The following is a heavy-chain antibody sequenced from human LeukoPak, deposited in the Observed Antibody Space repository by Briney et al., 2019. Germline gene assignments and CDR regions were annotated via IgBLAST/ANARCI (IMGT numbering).Heavy chain of an antibody. V-gene: IGHV3-66*01. CDR2: IYSGGST. D-gene: IGHD5-12*01. Sequence: GGSLRLSCAASIFTVSSNYMSWVRQTPGKGLEWVSVIYSGGSTYYADSVKGRFTISRDNSKNTLYLQMNSLRAEDTAVYYCAREYRIVATKVLDYWGQGTLVTVSS. J-gene: IGHJ4*02. CDR1: IFTVSSNY. CDR3: AREYRIVATKVLDY.